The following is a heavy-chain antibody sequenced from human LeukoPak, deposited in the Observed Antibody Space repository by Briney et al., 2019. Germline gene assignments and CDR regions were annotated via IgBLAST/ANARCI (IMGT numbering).Heavy chain of an antibody. V-gene: IGHV4-4*02. Sequence: PSETLSLTCAVSGGSISSSNWWSWVRQPPGKGLEWIGEIYHSGSTNYNPSLKSRVTISVDKSKNQFSLKLSSVTAADTAVYYCARNYDILTGYYSYYYYYMDVWGKGTTVTVSS. D-gene: IGHD3-9*01. J-gene: IGHJ6*03. CDR3: ARNYDILTGYYSYYYYYMDV. CDR1: GGSISSSNW. CDR2: IYHSGST.